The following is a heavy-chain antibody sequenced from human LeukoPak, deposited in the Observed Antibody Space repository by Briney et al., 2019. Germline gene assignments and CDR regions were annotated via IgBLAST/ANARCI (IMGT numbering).Heavy chain of an antibody. D-gene: IGHD2-15*01. CDR2: ISGSGGST. CDR3: ADCSGGSCYKNDYYYYGMDV. J-gene: IGHJ6*02. V-gene: IGHV3-23*01. Sequence: GPSVRLSCADSGFTFSSYAMSWVRQAPGKGLEWVSAISGSGGSTYYADSVKGRFTISRDNSKNTLYLQMNSLRAEDTAVYYCADCSGGSCYKNDYYYYGMDVWGQGTTVTVSS. CDR1: GFTFSSYA.